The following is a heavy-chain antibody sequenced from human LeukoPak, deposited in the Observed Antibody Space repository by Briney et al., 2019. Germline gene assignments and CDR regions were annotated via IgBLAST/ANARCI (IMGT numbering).Heavy chain of an antibody. V-gene: IGHV1-46*01. CDR2: INPSGGST. D-gene: IGHD5-18*01. CDR1: GYTFTSYY. J-gene: IGHJ6*03. Sequence: ASVKVSCKASGYTFTSYYMHWVRQAPGQGLEWMGIINPSGGSTSYAQKFQGRVTMTRDTSTSTVYMELSSLRSEDTAVYYCARDNGGTAMAYYYYYYMDVWGKGTTVTISS. CDR3: ARDNGGTAMAYYYYYYMDV.